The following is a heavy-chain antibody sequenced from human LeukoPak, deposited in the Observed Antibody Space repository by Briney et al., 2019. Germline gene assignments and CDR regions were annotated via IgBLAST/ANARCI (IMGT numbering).Heavy chain of an antibody. CDR2: INHSGST. CDR3: ARDPTRYYYYGMDV. J-gene: IGHJ6*02. V-gene: IGHV4-34*01. CDR1: GGSFSGYY. Sequence: SETLSLTCAVYGGSFSGYYWSWIRQPPGKGLEWIGEINHSGSTNYNPSLKSRVTMSVDTSKNQFSLKLSSVTAADTAVYYCARDPTRYYYYGMDVWGQGTTVTVSS.